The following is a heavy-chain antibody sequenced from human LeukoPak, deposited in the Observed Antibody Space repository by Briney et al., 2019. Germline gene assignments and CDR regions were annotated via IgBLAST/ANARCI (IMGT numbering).Heavy chain of an antibody. J-gene: IGHJ5*02. D-gene: IGHD2-2*02. Sequence: GGSLNISCKGSGYRFIIYWIGWVRQMHGKGLEWMGIIYPGESDTRNSPSFQGQVTISADKSINTAYLQWSSLKASDTAMYYCARQEFCSSTSCYMTNWFDPWGQGTLVTVSS. CDR3: ARQEFCSSTSCYMTNWFDP. CDR2: IYPGESDT. CDR1: GYRFIIYW. V-gene: IGHV5-51*01.